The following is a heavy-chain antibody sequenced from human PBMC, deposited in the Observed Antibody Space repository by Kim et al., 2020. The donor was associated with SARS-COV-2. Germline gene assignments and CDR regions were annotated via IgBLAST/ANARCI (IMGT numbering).Heavy chain of an antibody. CDR2: ISSSSSYI. V-gene: IGHV3-21*01. D-gene: IGHD3-9*01. Sequence: GGSLRLSCAASGFTFSSYSMNWVRQAPGKGLEWVSSISSSSSYIYYADSVKGRFTISRDNAKNSLYLQMNSLRAEDTAVYYCARGGYDILTGYYREEFYWGQGTLVTVSS. J-gene: IGHJ4*02. CDR3: ARGGYDILTGYYREEFY. CDR1: GFTFSSYS.